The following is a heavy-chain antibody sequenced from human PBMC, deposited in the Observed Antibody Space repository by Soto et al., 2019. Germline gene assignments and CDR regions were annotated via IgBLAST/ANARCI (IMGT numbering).Heavy chain of an antibody. Sequence: QVQLQESGPGLVKPSETLSLTCTVSGGSINNYYWSWIRQPPGKGLEWIGYIYYSGGTNYNPSLKSRVTTSVDTSNSQFSLKLSSVTAADTAVYYCARRYSGYDDACDIWGQGTMVTVSS. D-gene: IGHD5-12*01. CDR3: ARRYSGYDDACDI. V-gene: IGHV4-59*01. CDR2: IYYSGGT. CDR1: GGSINNYY. J-gene: IGHJ3*02.